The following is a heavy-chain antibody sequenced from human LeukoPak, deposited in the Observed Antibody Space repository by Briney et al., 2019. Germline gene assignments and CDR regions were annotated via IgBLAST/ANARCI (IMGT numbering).Heavy chain of an antibody. J-gene: IGHJ4*02. Sequence: GGSLRLSCAASGFTFSSYSMNWVRQAPGKGLEWVSVIYSGGSTYYADSVKGRFTISRDNSKNTLYLQMNSLRAEDTAVYYCARGVAARPDYYFDYWGQGTLVTVSS. V-gene: IGHV3-53*01. CDR2: IYSGGST. CDR3: ARGVAARPDYYFDY. CDR1: GFTFSSYS. D-gene: IGHD6-6*01.